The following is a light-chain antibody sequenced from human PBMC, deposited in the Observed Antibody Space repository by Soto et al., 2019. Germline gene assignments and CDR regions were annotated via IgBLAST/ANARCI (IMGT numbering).Light chain of an antibody. Sequence: DIQMTQSPSTLFASVGDGVTITCRASQSVRNWLAWYQQKPGRAPQLLIYDSSTLEPGVPSRFRGSGSGSEFNFTITGLQPDDFATYFCQQYNTYSTFGQGTRLEIK. CDR2: DSS. CDR3: QQYNTYST. CDR1: QSVRNW. J-gene: IGKJ5*01. V-gene: IGKV1-5*01.